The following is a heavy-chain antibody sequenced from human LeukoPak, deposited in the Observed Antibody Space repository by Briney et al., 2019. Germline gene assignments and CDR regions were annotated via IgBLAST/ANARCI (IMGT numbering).Heavy chain of an antibody. CDR1: GFSLSTSGMG. CDR3: AHSPPYYSGSGSYFPAYYFDY. Sequence: SGPTLVKPPQTLTLTCTFSGFSLSTSGMGVGWIRQPPGKALEWLALIYWDDDKRCSPSLKSRLTITKDTSKNQVVLTMTNMDPVDTATYYCAHSPPYYSGSGSYFPAYYFDYWGQGTLVTVSS. J-gene: IGHJ4*02. V-gene: IGHV2-5*02. D-gene: IGHD3-10*01. CDR2: IYWDDDK.